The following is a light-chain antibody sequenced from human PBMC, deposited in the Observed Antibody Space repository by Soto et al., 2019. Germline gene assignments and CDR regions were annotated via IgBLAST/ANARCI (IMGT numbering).Light chain of an antibody. CDR3: QSFDSSLSGRVV. J-gene: IGLJ2*01. CDR1: SSNIGAGYG. CDR2: ADN. V-gene: IGLV1-40*01. Sequence: QSVLTQPPSVSGAPGQRVTLSCTGSSSNIGAGYGVHWYQQLPGTAPKLLISADNNRPSGVPDRFSGSKSGTSASLAITGLQEEDEADYYCQSFDSSLSGRVVFGGGTKLTVL.